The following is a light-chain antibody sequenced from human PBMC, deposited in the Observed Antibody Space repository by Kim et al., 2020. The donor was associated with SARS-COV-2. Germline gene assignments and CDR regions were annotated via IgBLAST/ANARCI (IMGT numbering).Light chain of an antibody. J-gene: IGKJ1*01. CDR3: QTYDSVPWT. CDR1: QDISNY. V-gene: IGKV1-27*01. CDR2: AAS. Sequence: ASVGDRVTITCRASQDISNYLAWYQQEPGKVPKLLIYAASALQSGVPSRFGGSGSGTDFTLTITSLQPEDVATYYCQTYDSVPWTFGPGTRVDIK.